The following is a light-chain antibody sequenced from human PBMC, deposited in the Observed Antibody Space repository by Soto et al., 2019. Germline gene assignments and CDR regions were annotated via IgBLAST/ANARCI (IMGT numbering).Light chain of an antibody. J-gene: IGKJ1*01. Sequence: DTLMTQSPSSLSASVGDRVTITCRASQGSNNYLAWYQQKPGKVPKLLIYAASTLQSGVPSRFSGSGSGTDFTLTISSLQPEDVATYYCQKYNSAPRTFGQGTKVEIK. CDR3: QKYNSAPRT. V-gene: IGKV1-27*01. CDR2: AAS. CDR1: QGSNNY.